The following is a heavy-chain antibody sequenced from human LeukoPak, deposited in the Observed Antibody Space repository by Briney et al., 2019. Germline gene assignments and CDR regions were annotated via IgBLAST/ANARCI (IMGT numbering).Heavy chain of an antibody. J-gene: IGHJ4*02. CDR1: GGSVSSGSYY. Sequence: PSETLSLTCTVSGGSVSSGSYYWSWIRQPPGKGLEWIGYIYYSGSTNYNPSLKSRVTISVDTSKNQFSLKLSSVTAADTAVYYCARAYDYVWGSYYFDYWGQGTLVTVSS. CDR2: IYYSGST. D-gene: IGHD3-16*01. CDR3: ARAYDYVWGSYYFDY. V-gene: IGHV4-61*01.